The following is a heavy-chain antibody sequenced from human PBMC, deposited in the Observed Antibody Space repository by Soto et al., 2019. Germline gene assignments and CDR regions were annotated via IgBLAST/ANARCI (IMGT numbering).Heavy chain of an antibody. CDR1: GLTFTRYS. CDR3: ARESEDLTSNFDY. CDR2: ISITTNYI. V-gene: IGHV3-21*06. Sequence: PGGSLRLSCAASGLTFTRYSMNWVRQAPGKGLEWASSISITTNYIYYGDSMKGRFTISRDNAKNSLYLEMNSLRAEDTAVYYCARESEDLTSNFDYWGQGTLVTVSS. J-gene: IGHJ4*02.